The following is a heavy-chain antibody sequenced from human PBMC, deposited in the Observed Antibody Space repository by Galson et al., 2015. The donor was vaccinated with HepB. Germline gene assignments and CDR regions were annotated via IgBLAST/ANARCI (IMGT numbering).Heavy chain of an antibody. V-gene: IGHV3-30-3*01. CDR2: ISYDGSNK. CDR1: GFTFSSYA. Sequence: SLRLSCAASGFTFSSYAMHWVRQAPGKGLEWVAVISYDGSNKYYADSVKGRFTISRDNSKNTLYLQMNSLRAEDTAVYYCAREGSTSCYGWFAAFDIWGQGTMVTVSS. J-gene: IGHJ3*02. D-gene: IGHD2-2*01. CDR3: AREGSTSCYGWFAAFDI.